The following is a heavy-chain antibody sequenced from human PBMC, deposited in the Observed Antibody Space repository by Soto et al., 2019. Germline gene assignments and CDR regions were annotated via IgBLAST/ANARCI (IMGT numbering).Heavy chain of an antibody. CDR1: GYTFTSYL. J-gene: IGHJ3*02. CDR2: INTSGGST. CDR3: GRVGTRDYWSGYSPSDI. Sequence: QVLLVQSGAEVKKTGASVKVSCKASGYTFTSYLIHWIRQAPGQGLDWVGSINTSGGSTNYAQKFHGRVTVTRDTSTSTVYIDLRSLRSEYTALCYCGRVGTRDYWSGYSPSDIWGLWTMVTVYS. D-gene: IGHD3-3*01. V-gene: IGHV1-46*01.